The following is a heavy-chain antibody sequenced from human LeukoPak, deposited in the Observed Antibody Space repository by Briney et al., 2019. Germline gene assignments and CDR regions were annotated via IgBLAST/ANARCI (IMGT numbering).Heavy chain of an antibody. J-gene: IGHJ4*02. D-gene: IGHD1/OR15-1a*01. Sequence: SETLSLTCTVSGVSMSSYYWGWIGQPPGKGREWIGSIYHSGSTHYNPPLKSRVTISVHTSKKQFPLKHGSVTSPHTAVYYCARLAYTGTLDPMYFDYWGQGTLVTVSS. CDR1: GVSMSSYY. V-gene: IGHV4-38-2*02. CDR2: IYHSGST. CDR3: ARLAYTGTLDPMYFDY.